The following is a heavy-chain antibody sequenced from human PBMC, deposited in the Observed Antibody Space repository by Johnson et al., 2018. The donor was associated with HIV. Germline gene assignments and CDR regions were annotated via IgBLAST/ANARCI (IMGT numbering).Heavy chain of an antibody. D-gene: IGHD3-10*01. CDR1: GFTFSSYG. Sequence: QMLLVESGGGVVQPGGSLRLSCAASGFTFSSYGMHWVRQAPGKGLEWVAFIRYDGSNKYYADSVKGRFTISSDNSKTTLYLQMNSLRADDTAVYYGATELLRTENDVFDIWGQGTMVTVSS. V-gene: IGHV3-30*02. CDR3: ATELLRTENDVFDI. J-gene: IGHJ3*02. CDR2: IRYDGSNK.